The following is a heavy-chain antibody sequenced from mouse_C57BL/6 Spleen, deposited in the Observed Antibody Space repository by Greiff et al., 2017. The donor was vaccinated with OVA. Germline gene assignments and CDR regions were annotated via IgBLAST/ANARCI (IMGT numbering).Heavy chain of an antibody. V-gene: IGHV5-17*01. Sequence: EVHLVESGGGLVKPGGSLKLSCAASGFTFSDYGMHWVRQAPEKGLEWVAYISSGSSTIYYADTVKGRFTLSRDNAKNTLFLQMTSLRSEDTAMYYCARRYYGSSYGYFDYWGQGTTLTVSS. CDR1: GFTFSDYG. D-gene: IGHD1-1*01. CDR2: ISSGSSTI. CDR3: ARRYYGSSYGYFDY. J-gene: IGHJ2*01.